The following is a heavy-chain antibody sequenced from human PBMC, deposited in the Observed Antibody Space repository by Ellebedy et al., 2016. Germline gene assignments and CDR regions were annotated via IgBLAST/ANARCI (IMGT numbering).Heavy chain of an antibody. J-gene: IGHJ4*02. CDR3: ARPRMAAAMAQDY. CDR1: GFTVSSNY. V-gene: IGHV3-53*04. CDR2: IYSGGST. D-gene: IGHD2-2*01. Sequence: GGSLRLXCAASGFTVSSNYMSWVRQAPGKGLEWVSLIYSGGSTYYADSVKGRFTISRHNSKNTLYLQMNSLRAEDTAVYYCARPRMAAAMAQDYWGQGTLVTVSS.